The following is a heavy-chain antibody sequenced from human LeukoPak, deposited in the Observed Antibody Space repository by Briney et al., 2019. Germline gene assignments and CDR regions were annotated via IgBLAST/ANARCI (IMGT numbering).Heavy chain of an antibody. CDR3: ARSFARITFGGVIAKYYFDY. Sequence: PSETLSLTCTVSGASISSSSYYWGWIRQPPGKGLEWIGSIYYTGSTYYNPSLKSRVTISVDTSKNQFSLKLSSVTAADTAVYYCARSFARITFGGVIAKYYFDYWGQGTLVTASS. V-gene: IGHV4-39*01. D-gene: IGHD3-16*02. CDR1: GASISSSSYY. J-gene: IGHJ4*02. CDR2: IYYTGST.